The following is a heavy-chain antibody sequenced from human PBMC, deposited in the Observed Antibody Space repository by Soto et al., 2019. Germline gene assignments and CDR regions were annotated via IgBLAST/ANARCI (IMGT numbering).Heavy chain of an antibody. V-gene: IGHV4-30-4*01. CDR3: AGFGVGDRDDT. CDR1: GPYITSGDYH. J-gene: IGHJ4*02. D-gene: IGHD2-8*01. CDR2: ISHSETT. Sequence: PSETLSLTCSVSGPYITSGDYHWTWIRQAPGKGLEWIGYISHSETTYYSPALKNRITISSDISMNQFSLRLNSVTAADTAVYFCAGFGVGDRDDTWGQGTLVTVSS.